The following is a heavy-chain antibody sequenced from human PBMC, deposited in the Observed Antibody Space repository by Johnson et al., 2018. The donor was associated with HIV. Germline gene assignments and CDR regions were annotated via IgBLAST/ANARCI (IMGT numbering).Heavy chain of an antibody. V-gene: IGHV3-30*14. Sequence: VQLVESGGGVVQPGRSLRLSCAASGFTFSSYAMHWVRQAPGKGLEWVAVISYDGTNKYYADSVKGRFTISRDNSKNTLYLQMNSLRAEDTAVYYCARSVASYVEGAFDIWGQGTMVTVSS. CDR2: ISYDGTNK. D-gene: IGHD3-16*01. CDR1: GFTFSSYA. CDR3: ARSVASYVEGAFDI. J-gene: IGHJ3*02.